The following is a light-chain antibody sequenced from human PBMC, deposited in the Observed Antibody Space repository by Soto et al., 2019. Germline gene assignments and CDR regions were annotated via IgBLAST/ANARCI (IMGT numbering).Light chain of an antibody. CDR1: SSDVGGYNY. CDR3: SSYTSSSLYV. J-gene: IGLJ1*01. CDR2: DVS. Sequence: QSALTQPASVSGSPGQSITFSCTGTSSDVGGYNYVSWYPQHPGKAPTLMIYDVSNRPSGVSNRFSGSKSGNTASLTISGLQADDEADYYCSSYTSSSLYVFGSGTTLTVL. V-gene: IGLV2-14*01.